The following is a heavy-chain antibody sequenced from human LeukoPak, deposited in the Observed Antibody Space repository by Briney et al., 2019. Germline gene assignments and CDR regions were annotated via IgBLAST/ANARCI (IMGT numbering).Heavy chain of an antibody. V-gene: IGHV3-23*01. J-gene: IGHJ4*02. D-gene: IGHD2-2*02. CDR1: GFTFSSYA. Sequence: AGGSLRLSCAASGFTFSSYAMSWVRQAPGKGLEWVSITSGSGGSTYYADSVKGRFTISGDNSKNTLYLQMNSLRAEDTAVYYCAKGDRSSTSCYIDFWGQGTLVTVSS. CDR3: AKGDRSSTSCYIDF. CDR2: TSGSGGST.